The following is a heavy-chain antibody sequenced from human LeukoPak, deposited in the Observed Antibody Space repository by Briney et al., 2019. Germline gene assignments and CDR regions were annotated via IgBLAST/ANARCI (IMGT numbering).Heavy chain of an antibody. J-gene: IGHJ4*02. Sequence: GGSLRLSCAASGFTFSSYSMNWVRQAPGKGLEWVSYISSSSSTIYYADSVKGRFTISRDNSKNTLSLQMNSLRAEDTAVYYCAKDPGVVPAHYFDYWGQGTLVTVSS. V-gene: IGHV3-48*01. D-gene: IGHD2-2*01. CDR2: ISSSSSTI. CDR1: GFTFSSYS. CDR3: AKDPGVVPAHYFDY.